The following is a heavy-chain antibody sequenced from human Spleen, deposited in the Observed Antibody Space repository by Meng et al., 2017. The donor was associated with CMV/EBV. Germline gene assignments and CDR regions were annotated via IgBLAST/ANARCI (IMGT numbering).Heavy chain of an antibody. CDR1: GFIFGDFW. V-gene: IGHV3-7*01. D-gene: IGHD3-16*01. Sequence: GGSLRLSCEGCGFIFGDFWMNWVRQAPGKGLEWVASIEKAGREKFYVDSVKGRFTISRDNAKNTLYLQMNSLRAEDTAVYYCARVIWGWYFDLWGRGTLVTVSS. CDR2: IEKAGREK. CDR3: ARVIWGWYFDL. J-gene: IGHJ2*01.